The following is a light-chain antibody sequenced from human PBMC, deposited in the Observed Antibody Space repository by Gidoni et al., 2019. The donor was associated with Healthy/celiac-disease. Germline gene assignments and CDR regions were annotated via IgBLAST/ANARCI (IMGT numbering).Light chain of an antibody. V-gene: IGLV1-40*01. Sequence: QSVLTQPPSLSGAPGQRVTISCTGSSSNIGAGYDVPWYQQLPGTAPKLLIYGNSNLPSGVPDRFSGSKSGTSASLAITGLQAEDEADYYCQSYDSSLSVVVFGGGTKLTV. CDR2: GNS. J-gene: IGLJ2*01. CDR3: QSYDSSLSVVV. CDR1: SSNIGAGYD.